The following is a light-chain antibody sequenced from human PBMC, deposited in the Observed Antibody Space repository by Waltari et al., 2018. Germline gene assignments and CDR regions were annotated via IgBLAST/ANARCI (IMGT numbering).Light chain of an antibody. J-gene: IGLJ3*02. CDR1: STNIGAGYD. Sequence: QSVLTQPPSVSGAPGQRVSISCTGSSTNIGAGYDVHWYQQVPGSAPKLLIFNNNNRPLGVPDRFSGSKSGTSASLAITGLQAEDEADYYCQSSDSSLRGSMFGGGTRLTVL. CDR2: NNN. V-gene: IGLV1-40*01. CDR3: QSSDSSLRGSM.